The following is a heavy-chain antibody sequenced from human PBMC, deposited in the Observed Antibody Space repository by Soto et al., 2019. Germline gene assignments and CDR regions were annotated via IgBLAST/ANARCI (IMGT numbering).Heavy chain of an antibody. D-gene: IGHD6-13*01. V-gene: IGHV1-46*01. CDR1: GYTFTSYY. CDR2: INTSGGST. J-gene: IGHJ6*02. CDR3: ARDRQQLVPDYYYCMDV. Sequence: QLQLVQSGAAVMKPGASVKVSCTASGYTFTSYYMHWVRQAPAQGLEWMGIINTSGGSTSYAQKYPGRVTMTRDTSTSTVYMELSSLRSEDTAVYYCARDRQQLVPDYYYCMDVWGQGTTVIVSS.